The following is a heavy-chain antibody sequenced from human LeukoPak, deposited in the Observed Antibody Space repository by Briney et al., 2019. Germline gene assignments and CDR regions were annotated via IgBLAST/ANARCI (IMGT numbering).Heavy chain of an antibody. D-gene: IGHD2-2*01. CDR2: INHSGST. J-gene: IGHJ5*02. CDR1: GGSFSGYY. Sequence: SETLSLTCAIYGGSFSGYYWSWIRQPPGKGLEWIGEINHSGSTNYNPSLKSRVTISVDTSKNQFSLKLSSVTAADTAVYYCARRYCSSTSCYLFSWFDPWGQGTPVTVSS. CDR3: ARRYCSSTSCYLFSWFDP. V-gene: IGHV4-34*01.